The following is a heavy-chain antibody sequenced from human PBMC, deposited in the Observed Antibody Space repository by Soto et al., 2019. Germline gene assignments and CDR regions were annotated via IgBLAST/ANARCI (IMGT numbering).Heavy chain of an antibody. J-gene: IGHJ6*02. Sequence: GGSLRLSCAASGFTFDDYAMHWVRQAPGKGLEWVSGISWNSGSIGYADSVKGRFTISRDNAKNSLYLQMNSLRAEDTALYYCARCIAAAYYYYGMDVWGQGTTVTVSS. CDR1: GFTFDDYA. CDR2: ISWNSGSI. D-gene: IGHD6-13*01. V-gene: IGHV3-9*01. CDR3: ARCIAAAYYYYGMDV.